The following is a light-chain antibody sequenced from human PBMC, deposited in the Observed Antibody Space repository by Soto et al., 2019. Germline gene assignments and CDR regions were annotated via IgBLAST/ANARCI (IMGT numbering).Light chain of an antibody. CDR3: QQYGSSPHT. Sequence: EIVLTRSPGTLSLSPGERATLSCRASQSVSSSYLAWFQQKPGQAPRLLIYGVSSRATGIPDRFSGSGSGTDFTLTISRLEPEDFAVYYCQQYGSSPHTFGQGTKLEIK. V-gene: IGKV3-20*01. CDR1: QSVSSSY. J-gene: IGKJ2*01. CDR2: GVS.